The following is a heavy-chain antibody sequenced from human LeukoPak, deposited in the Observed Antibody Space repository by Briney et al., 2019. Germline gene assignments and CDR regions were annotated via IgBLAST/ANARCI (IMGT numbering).Heavy chain of an antibody. Sequence: SETLSLTCTVSGGSISSGSYYWGWIRQPAGKGLEWIGRIYTSGSTNYNPSLQSRVTMSVDRSKNQFSLKLSSVTAADTALYYCAREGQLFRGYFDFWGQGTLVTVSS. CDR1: GGSISSGSYY. CDR3: AREGQLFRGYFDF. J-gene: IGHJ4*02. V-gene: IGHV4-61*02. CDR2: IYTSGST. D-gene: IGHD4-11*01.